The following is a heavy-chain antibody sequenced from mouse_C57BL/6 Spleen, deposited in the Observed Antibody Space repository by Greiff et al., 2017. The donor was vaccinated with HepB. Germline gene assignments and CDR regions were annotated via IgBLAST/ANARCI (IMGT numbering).Heavy chain of an antibody. CDR2: INPGSGGT. CDR3: ARDGSSSLGYAMDY. D-gene: IGHD1-1*01. J-gene: IGHJ4*01. CDR1: GYAFTNYL. V-gene: IGHV1-54*01. Sequence: VQLQQSGAELVRPGTSVKVSCKASGYAFTNYLIEWVKQRPGQGLEWIGVINPGSGGTNYNEKFKGKATLTADKSSSTAYMQLSSLTSEDSAVYFCARDGSSSLGYAMDYWVQGTSVTVSS.